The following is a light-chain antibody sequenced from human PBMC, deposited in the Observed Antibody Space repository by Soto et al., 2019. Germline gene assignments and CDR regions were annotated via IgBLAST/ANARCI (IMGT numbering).Light chain of an antibody. CDR1: PSVSSN. J-gene: IGKJ5*01. Sequence: EIVLTQSPGTLSLSPGERATLPCRASPSVSSNFVAWYQQKPGQAPRLLIYDASTRATGIPDRFSGGGSGTEFTLTISSLQSADLATYYCQQYSKWPPITFGQGTRLEIK. V-gene: IGKV3-15*01. CDR2: DAS. CDR3: QQYSKWPPIT.